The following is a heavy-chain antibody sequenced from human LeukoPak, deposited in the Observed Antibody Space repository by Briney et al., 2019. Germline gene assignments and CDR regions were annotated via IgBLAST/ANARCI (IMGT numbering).Heavy chain of an antibody. CDR2: ISYDGSNK. Sequence: GRSLRLSCAASGFTFSSYAMHWVRQAPSKGLEWVAVISYDGSNKYYADSVKGRFTISRDNSKNTLYLQMNSLRAEDTAVYYCAKTDPNYDFWSGYYADAFSRPFDYWGQGTLVTVSS. D-gene: IGHD3-3*01. J-gene: IGHJ4*02. CDR3: AKTDPNYDFWSGYYADAFSRPFDY. V-gene: IGHV3-30-3*02. CDR1: GFTFSSYA.